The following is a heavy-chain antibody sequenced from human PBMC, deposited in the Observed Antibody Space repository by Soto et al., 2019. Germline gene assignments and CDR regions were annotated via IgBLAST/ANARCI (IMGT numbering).Heavy chain of an antibody. CDR2: IYYSGST. CDR3: ASVHELAANFDY. D-gene: IGHD6-25*01. Sequence: PSETLSLTCTFSGGSISSGGYYWSWIPQHPGKGLEWIGYIYYSGSTYYNPSLKSRVTISVDTSKNQFSLKLSSVTAAATAVYYCASVHELAANFDYWGQGTLVTVSS. CDR1: GGSISSGGYY. J-gene: IGHJ4*02. V-gene: IGHV4-31*03.